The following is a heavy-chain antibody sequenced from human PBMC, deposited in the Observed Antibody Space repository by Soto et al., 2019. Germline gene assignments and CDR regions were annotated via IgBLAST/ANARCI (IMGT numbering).Heavy chain of an antibody. CDR2: LIPIFGTA. D-gene: IGHD3-3*01. Sequence: QVQLVQSGAEVKKPGSSVKVSCKASGGTFSTYVISWVRQAPGQGLEWMGGLIPIFGTAKYAQKFQGRVTITADESTSTAYMELSSLRSEDTAVYYCAREIFGVIISGGRDAFDIWGQGTMVTVSS. CDR3: AREIFGVIISGGRDAFDI. V-gene: IGHV1-69*01. CDR1: GGTFSTYV. J-gene: IGHJ3*02.